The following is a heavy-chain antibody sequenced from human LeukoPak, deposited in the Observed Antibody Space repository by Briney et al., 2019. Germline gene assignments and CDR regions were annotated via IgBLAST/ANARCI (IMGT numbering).Heavy chain of an antibody. CDR3: AKGRAYCSGPGCKEIWDFDH. CDR2: ISSRDGI. D-gene: IGHD2-21*01. V-gene: IGHV3-23*01. Sequence: GGSLRLSCVASGFNFRTYAMSWVRQAPGKGLGWVSDISSRDGIHYADSVKGRFTISRADSRNTLYLQLNSLRVEDTAVYHCAKGRAYCSGPGCKEIWDFDHWGQGILVTVSS. CDR1: GFNFRTYA. J-gene: IGHJ4*02.